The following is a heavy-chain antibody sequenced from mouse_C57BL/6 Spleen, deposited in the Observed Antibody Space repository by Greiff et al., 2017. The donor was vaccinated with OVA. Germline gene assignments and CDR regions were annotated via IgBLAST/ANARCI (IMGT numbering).Heavy chain of an antibody. V-gene: IGHV3-6*01. J-gene: IGHJ2*01. Sequence: EVQLVESGPGLVKPSQSLSLTCSVTGYSITSGYYWNWIRQFPGNKLEWMGYISYDGSNNYNPSLKNRISITRDTSKNQFFLKLNSVTTEDTATYYCAREAAQAPDYWGQGTTLTVSS. CDR2: ISYDGSN. D-gene: IGHD3-2*02. CDR1: GYSITSGYY. CDR3: AREAAQAPDY.